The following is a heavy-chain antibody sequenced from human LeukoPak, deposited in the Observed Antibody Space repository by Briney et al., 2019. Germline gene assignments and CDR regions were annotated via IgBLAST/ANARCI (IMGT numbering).Heavy chain of an antibody. D-gene: IGHD3-22*01. CDR1: GGSISSYY. Sequence: PSETLSLTCTVSGGSISSYYWSWVRQPAGKGLEWIGRIYASGNTNYNPSLKGRVTMTVDTSKNQFSLNLSSVTAADTAVYYCARDRHYDSSQWYFDVWGRGTPVSVSS. J-gene: IGHJ2*01. V-gene: IGHV4-4*07. CDR3: ARDRHYDSSQWYFDV. CDR2: IYASGNT.